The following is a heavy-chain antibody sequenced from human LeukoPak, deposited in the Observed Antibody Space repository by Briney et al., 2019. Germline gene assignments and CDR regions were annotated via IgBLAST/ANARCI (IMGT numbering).Heavy chain of an antibody. J-gene: IGHJ6*02. V-gene: IGHV4-39*01. CDR2: ISYRGNT. CDR3: ARGQLALYYYNGLDV. D-gene: IGHD1-1*01. CDR1: GDSISSSNYY. Sequence: SETLSLTCTVSGDSISSSNYYWGWIRQPPGEGLEWIGSISYRGNTYYSSSLKSRVTISVDMSKTQFSLRLSSMTAADRAVYYCARGQLALYYYNGLDVWGQGTTVTVSS.